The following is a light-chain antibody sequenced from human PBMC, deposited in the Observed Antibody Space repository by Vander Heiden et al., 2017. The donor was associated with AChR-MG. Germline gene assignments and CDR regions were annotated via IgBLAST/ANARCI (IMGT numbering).Light chain of an antibody. V-gene: IGKV3-15*01. CDR3: QHYNNWPPYT. Sequence: EIVMTQSPATLSVSPGERATLSCRASQTVFTNLAWYQQKPGQAPRLLIYGASTRATAIPARFSGSGSGTEFTLTISSLQSEDFAVYYCQHYNNWPPYTFGQGTTLEIK. J-gene: IGKJ2*01. CDR1: QTVFTN. CDR2: GAS.